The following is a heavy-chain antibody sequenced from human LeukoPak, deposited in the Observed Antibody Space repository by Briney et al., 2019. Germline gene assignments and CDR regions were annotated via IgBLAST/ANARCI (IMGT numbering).Heavy chain of an antibody. CDR1: GFTFSSYA. V-gene: IGHV3-23*01. CDR3: ATWGFWSAPLDY. Sequence: GGSLRLSCASSGFTFSSYAMSWVRQAPGKGLEGVSAISGSGGSTYYADSVKGRFTISRDNSKNTLYLQMNSLRSEDTAVYYCATWGFWSAPLDYWGQGTLVTVSS. CDR2: ISGSGGST. J-gene: IGHJ4*02. D-gene: IGHD3-3*01.